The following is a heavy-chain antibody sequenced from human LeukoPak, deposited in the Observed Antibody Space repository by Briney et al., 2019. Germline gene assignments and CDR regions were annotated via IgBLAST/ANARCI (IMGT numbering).Heavy chain of an antibody. D-gene: IGHD2-15*01. J-gene: IGHJ6*03. Sequence: GGSLRLSCAASGFTFSSYWMNWVRQAPGKGLEWVANIKQDGSEKYYVDSVKGRLTISRDNAKNSLYLQMSSLRSEDTAVYYCARDSSRYCSGGSCYTRAPWYYYYMDVWGKGTTVTISS. CDR2: IKQDGSEK. V-gene: IGHV3-7*03. CDR3: ARDSSRYCSGGSCYTRAPWYYYYMDV. CDR1: GFTFSSYW.